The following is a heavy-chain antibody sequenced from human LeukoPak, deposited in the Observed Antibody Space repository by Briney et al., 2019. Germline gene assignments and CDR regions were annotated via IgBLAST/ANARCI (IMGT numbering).Heavy chain of an antibody. CDR1: GGTLSSYA. J-gene: IGHJ4*02. CDR2: IIPIFGTA. CDR3: ARSPVAGTTLVPDY. D-gene: IGHD1-7*01. Sequence: GGSMEGFWKGFGGTLSSYAIRWVRQAPGQRVLWVGGIIPIFGTANYAQKFQGRVTITTDESTSTAYMELSSLRSEDTAVYYCARSPVAGTTLVPDYWGQGTLVTVSS. V-gene: IGHV1-69*05.